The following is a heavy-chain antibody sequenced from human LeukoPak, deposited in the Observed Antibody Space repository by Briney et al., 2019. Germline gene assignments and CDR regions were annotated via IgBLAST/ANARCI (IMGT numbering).Heavy chain of an antibody. Sequence: GRSLRLSRAVSGFTFRLYWMMCVRQAPGKALEWVTNIKPDGSEKYYLDSVRGRFTISRDNAKNSLVLQMSSLRAENTAVYYCGRENVYSRDYWGQGTLVTVSS. CDR1: GFTFRLYW. D-gene: IGHD5-12*01. J-gene: IGHJ4*02. V-gene: IGHV3-7*01. CDR2: IKPDGSEK. CDR3: GRENVYSRDY.